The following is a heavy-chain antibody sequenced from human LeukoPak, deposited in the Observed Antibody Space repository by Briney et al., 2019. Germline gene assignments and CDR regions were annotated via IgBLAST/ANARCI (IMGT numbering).Heavy chain of an antibody. CDR3: VKSMVRGESVDY. V-gene: IGHV3-64D*06. Sequence: GGSLRLSCSASGFTFSSYAMHWVRHAPGKALEYVSAIRSNGGSTYYADSVKGRFTISRDNSKNTLYLQMSSLRAEDTAVYYCVKSMVRGESVDYWGQGTLVTVPS. J-gene: IGHJ4*02. D-gene: IGHD3-10*01. CDR1: GFTFSSYA. CDR2: IRSNGGST.